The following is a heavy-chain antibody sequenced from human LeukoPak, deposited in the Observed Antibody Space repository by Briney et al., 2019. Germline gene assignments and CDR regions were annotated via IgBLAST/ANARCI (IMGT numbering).Heavy chain of an antibody. CDR3: ASAADYYYYGMDV. J-gene: IGHJ6*04. CDR1: GFTFRSYA. CDR2: ISGSGGST. V-gene: IGHV3-23*01. D-gene: IGHD6-13*01. Sequence: GGSLRLSCAASGFTFRSYAMSWVRQAPGKGLEWVSAISGSGGSTYYADSVKGRFTISRDNSKNTLYLQMSSLRAEDTAVYYCASAADYYYYGMDVWGKGTTVTVSS.